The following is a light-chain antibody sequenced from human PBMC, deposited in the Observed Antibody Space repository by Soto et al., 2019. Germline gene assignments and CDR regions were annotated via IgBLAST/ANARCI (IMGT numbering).Light chain of an antibody. V-gene: IGLV1-44*01. CDR1: SSNIGTNS. Sequence: QSVLTQPPSASGTPGQRVTISCSGGSSNIGTNSVNWYQQLPGRAPKLLIYNNDLRPSGVPDRFSRSESGTSASLAISGLQSEDEADYYCAAWDDSLNGFYVFGIGTKVTVL. CDR3: AAWDDSLNGFYV. CDR2: NND. J-gene: IGLJ1*01.